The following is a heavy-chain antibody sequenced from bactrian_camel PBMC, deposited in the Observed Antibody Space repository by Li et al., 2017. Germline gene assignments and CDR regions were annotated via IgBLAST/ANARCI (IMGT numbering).Heavy chain of an antibody. Sequence: VQLVESGGGLVQPGGSLTLSCSASGFSFRRYAMSWARQAPGKELEWVSGINNGGGSTYYADSVKGRFTISRDNGKNTVYLQLNSLTNEDTAVYYCVQGVYWSTYGDIFRHQRGQGTQVTVS. CDR3: VQGVYWSTYGDIFRHQ. CDR1: GFSFRRYA. CDR2: INNGGGST. J-gene: IGHJ4*01. V-gene: IGHV3S40*01. D-gene: IGHD8*01.